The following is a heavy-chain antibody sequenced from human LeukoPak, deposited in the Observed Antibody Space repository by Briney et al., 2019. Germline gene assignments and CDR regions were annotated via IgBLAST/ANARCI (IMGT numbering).Heavy chain of an antibody. CDR2: IIPIFGTA. CDR3: ARDAFVVVPAAIHRDAAFDI. CDR1: GYTFTGYY. V-gene: IGHV1-69*13. Sequence: SVKVSCKASGYTFTGYYMHWVRQAPGQGLEWMGGIIPIFGTANYAQKFQGRVTITADESTSTAYMELSSLRSEDTAVYYCARDAFVVVPAAIHRDAAFDIWGQGTMVTVSS. J-gene: IGHJ3*02. D-gene: IGHD2-2*02.